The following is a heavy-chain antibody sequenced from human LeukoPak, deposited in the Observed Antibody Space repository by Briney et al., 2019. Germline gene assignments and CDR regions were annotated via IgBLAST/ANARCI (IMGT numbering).Heavy chain of an antibody. CDR2: ISWNSGRR. Sequence: GGSLRLSCAASGFMFDDYAMHWVRHAPGKGLEWVSGISWNSGRRGYADSVKGRFTISRNNAKNSLYLQMNSLRAEDTALYYCAKWTSYYYDSSGHFDYWGQGTLVTVSS. J-gene: IGHJ4*02. CDR3: AKWTSYYYDSSGHFDY. V-gene: IGHV3-9*01. CDR1: GFMFDDYA. D-gene: IGHD3-22*01.